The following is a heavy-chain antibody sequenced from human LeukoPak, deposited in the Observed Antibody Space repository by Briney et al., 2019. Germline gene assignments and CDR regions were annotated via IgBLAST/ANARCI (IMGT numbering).Heavy chain of an antibody. V-gene: IGHV4-59*01. CDR3: ARFSSWVTRGYARDV. D-gene: IGHD4-17*01. Sequence: SETLSLTCTVSGGSISSYYWSWIRQPPGKGLEWIGYIYYTGNTNYNPSLKSRVTISVDTSNNQFSLRLSSVTAADTAVYYRARFSSWVTRGYARDVGGQGTTVTVSS. J-gene: IGHJ6*02. CDR2: IYYTGNT. CDR1: GGSISSYY.